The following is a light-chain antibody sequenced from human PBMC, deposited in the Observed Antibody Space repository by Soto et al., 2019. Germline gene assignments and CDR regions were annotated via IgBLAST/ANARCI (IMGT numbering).Light chain of an antibody. V-gene: IGLV2-8*01. CDR2: EVT. Sequence: HSVLTQPPSASGSPGQSVTISCTGTSSDVGGYNYVSWYQQHPGKAPKLMIYEVTKRPSDIPGRFSGPKSGNTASLTVSGLQAEDEADYYCSSYAGTNNYVFGTRTKVTVL. CDR3: SSYAGTNNYV. J-gene: IGLJ1*01. CDR1: SSDVGGYNY.